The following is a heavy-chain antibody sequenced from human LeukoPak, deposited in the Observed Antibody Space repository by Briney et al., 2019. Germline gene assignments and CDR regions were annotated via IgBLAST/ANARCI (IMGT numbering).Heavy chain of an antibody. J-gene: IGHJ5*02. CDR1: GFTFSDYY. CDR2: ISSSGSTI. Sequence: PGGSLRLSCAASGFTFSDYYMSWIRQAAGKGLEWVSYISSSGSTIYYADSVKGRFTISRDNAKNSLYLQMNSLRAEDTAVYYCARDAQAAMGRRGWFDPWGQGTLVTVSS. D-gene: IGHD3-10*01. CDR3: ARDAQAAMGRRGWFDP. V-gene: IGHV3-11*01.